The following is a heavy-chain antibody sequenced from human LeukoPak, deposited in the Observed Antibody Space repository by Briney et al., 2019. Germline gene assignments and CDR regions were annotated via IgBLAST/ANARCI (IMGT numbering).Heavy chain of an antibody. CDR1: GGTFSSYA. CDR2: ISANNGNT. D-gene: IGHD3-22*01. CDR3: ARADFYDNRGYFYENACDY. J-gene: IGHJ4*02. V-gene: IGHV1-18*01. Sequence: GASVKVSCKASGGTFSSYAISWVRQAHGQGLEWMGWISANNGNTNYAQKIQDRVTMTIDTSTSTAYMDLRSLRSDDTAVFYCARADFYDNRGYFYENACDYWGQGTLVTVSS.